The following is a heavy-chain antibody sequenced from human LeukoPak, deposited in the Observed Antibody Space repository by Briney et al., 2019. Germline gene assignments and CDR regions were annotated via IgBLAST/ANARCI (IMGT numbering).Heavy chain of an antibody. CDR1: GITLSNYG. V-gene: IGHV3-23*01. CDR3: AKRGVVIRVILVGFHKEAYYFDS. Sequence: GGSLRLSCAASGITLSNYGMSWVRQAPGKGLEWVSGISGTGGSTNYADSVKGRFTISRDNRKNTLYLQMNSLRAEDTAVYFCAKRGVVIRVILVGFHKEAYYFDSWGQGALVTVSS. CDR2: ISGTGGST. D-gene: IGHD3-22*01. J-gene: IGHJ4*02.